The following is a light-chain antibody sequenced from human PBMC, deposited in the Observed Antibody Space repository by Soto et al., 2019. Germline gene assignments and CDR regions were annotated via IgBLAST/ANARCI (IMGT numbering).Light chain of an antibody. CDR2: GAS. Sequence: EIVMTQSPATLSMSPGERAPLSCRASQSISSNLAWYQQKPGQAPRLLIYGASTKATGIPARFSGSGSGTDFTLTISSLQSEDFAIYYCQQYNNWPPLYTFGQGTKLENK. V-gene: IGKV3-15*01. J-gene: IGKJ2*01. CDR3: QQYNNWPPLYT. CDR1: QSISSN.